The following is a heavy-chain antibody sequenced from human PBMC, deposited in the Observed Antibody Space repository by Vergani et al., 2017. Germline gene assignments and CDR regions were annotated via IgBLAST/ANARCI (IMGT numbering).Heavy chain of an antibody. V-gene: IGHV4-39*01. CDR3: AGTDSFILRYFDWAL. Sequence: QLHLQESGPGLVKPSETLSLTCTVSGGSITSSSYYWGWIRQPPVKGLEWIGNIYHSGGPYYNPSLKGPVAISVDTSKNQFSLEVTSVTAADTAIYFCAGTDSFILRYFDWALWGQGTLVTVSS. D-gene: IGHD3-9*01. CDR1: GGSITSSSYY. J-gene: IGHJ4*02. CDR2: IYHSGGP.